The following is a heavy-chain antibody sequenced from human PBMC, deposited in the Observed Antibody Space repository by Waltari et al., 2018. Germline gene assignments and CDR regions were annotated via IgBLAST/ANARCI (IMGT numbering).Heavy chain of an antibody. CDR2: IFHSGST. D-gene: IGHD1-26*01. V-gene: IGHV4-38-2*01. CDR1: GWSISSGCY. J-gene: IGHJ6*02. Sequence: QVQLQESGPGLVKPSETLSLTCVVSGWSISSGCYWGWIRQPPGKGLAWIGSIFHSGSTYDNPALKSRVTMSVDTSKNQFTLKLSSVTAADTAVYYCARVGGSYSYYYYGMDVWGQGTTVTVSS. CDR3: ARVGGSYSYYYYGMDV.